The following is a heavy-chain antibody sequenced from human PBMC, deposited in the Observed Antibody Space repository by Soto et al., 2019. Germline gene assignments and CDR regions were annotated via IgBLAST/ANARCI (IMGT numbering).Heavy chain of an antibody. CDR2: IDYNGVT. J-gene: IGHJ4*02. D-gene: IGHD2-15*01. CDR3: GKVLVGATGHTDSDS. Sequence: QVQLQESGPGLVKPSETLSLTCTVSGGSIYRSGYYWGWTRQPPGRGLEWIGNIDYNGVTYSNPSLKSRVTISRDTSKNQFSLKLTSVTAADTALYYCGKVLVGATGHTDSDSWGPGTLVAVSS. CDR1: GGSIYRSGYY. V-gene: IGHV4-39*01.